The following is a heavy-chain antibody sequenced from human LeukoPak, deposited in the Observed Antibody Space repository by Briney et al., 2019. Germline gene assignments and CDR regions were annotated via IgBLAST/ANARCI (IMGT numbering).Heavy chain of an antibody. D-gene: IGHD6-13*01. CDR3: ARDRAAGRPHFDY. J-gene: IGHJ4*02. CDR2: IKQDGSDK. Sequence: GGSLRLSCAASGLTFSSYWMSWVRQAPGKGLEWVAHIKQDGSDKYYVDSVKGRFTISRDNAKNSLYLQVNSLRVEDTAVYYCARDRAAGRPHFDYWGQGTLVTVSS. V-gene: IGHV3-7*01. CDR1: GLTFSSYW.